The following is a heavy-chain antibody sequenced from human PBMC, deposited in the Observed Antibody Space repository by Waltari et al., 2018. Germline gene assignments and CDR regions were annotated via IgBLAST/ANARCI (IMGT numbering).Heavy chain of an antibody. CDR2: IYYRGST. CDR1: GGSISSSSYY. D-gene: IGHD2-2*01. Sequence: QLQLQESGPGLVKPSETLSLTCTVSGGSISSSSYYWGWIRQPPGKGLEWIGSIYYRGSTYYNPSLKSRVTISVDTSKNQFSLKLSSVTAADTAVYYCARELCSSTSCYLNWFDPWGQGTLVTVSS. J-gene: IGHJ5*02. CDR3: ARELCSSTSCYLNWFDP. V-gene: IGHV4-39*01.